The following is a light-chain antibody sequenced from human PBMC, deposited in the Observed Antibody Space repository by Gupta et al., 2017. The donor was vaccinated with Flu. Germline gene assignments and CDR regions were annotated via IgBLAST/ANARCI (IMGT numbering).Light chain of an antibody. CDR1: HSLTYGSDNKNY. CDR3: QQYLCTPFT. V-gene: IGKV4-1*01. CDR2: WAS. Sequence: DIAVTQSPDSLVVSLGETAAINCRATHSLTYGSDNKNYLAWYQGKGGQPPRLLISWASTRVSGVPDRFNGSGSGTDFTLTINNLQAEDVAVYYCQQYLCTPFTFGPGTKVD. J-gene: IGKJ3*01.